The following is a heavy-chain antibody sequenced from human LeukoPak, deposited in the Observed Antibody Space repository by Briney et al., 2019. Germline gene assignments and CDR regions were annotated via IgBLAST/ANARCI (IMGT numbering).Heavy chain of an antibody. V-gene: IGHV1-24*01. D-gene: IGHD3-9*01. CDR3: ATSYYDILTGHFDY. CDR2: FDPEDGET. CDR1: GYTFTGYY. Sequence: ASVKVSCKASGYTFTGYYMHWVRQAPGQGLEWMGGFDPEDGETIYAQKFQGRVTMTEDTSTDTAYMELSSLRSEDTAVYYCATSYYDILTGHFDYWGQGTLVTVSS. J-gene: IGHJ4*02.